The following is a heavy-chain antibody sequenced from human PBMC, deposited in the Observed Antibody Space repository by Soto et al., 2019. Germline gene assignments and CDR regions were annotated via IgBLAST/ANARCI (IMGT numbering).Heavy chain of an antibody. J-gene: IGHJ4*02. Sequence: ASVKVSCKASGYTFTSYDINWVRQATGQGLEWMGWMNPNSGNTGYAQKFQGRVTMTRNTSITTAYMELSSLRSEDTAVYYCARERTVAGNDDWGQRTLVPVSS. CDR2: MNPNSGNT. V-gene: IGHV1-8*01. CDR3: ARERTVAGNDD. CDR1: GYTFTSYD. D-gene: IGHD6-19*01.